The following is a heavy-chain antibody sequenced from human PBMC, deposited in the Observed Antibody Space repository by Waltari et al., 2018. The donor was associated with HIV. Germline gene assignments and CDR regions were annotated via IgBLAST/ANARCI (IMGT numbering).Heavy chain of an antibody. D-gene: IGHD3-22*01. J-gene: IGHJ3*02. CDR3: ARVFHYDTDGHINNAFDI. V-gene: IGHV5-51*03. CDR1: GYSFTTSC. Sequence: VQLVQPGPEVKKSGESLRTSCRGHGYSFTTSCIAWVRQMSGEGLEWMGVIYPFDSDTRYNPSFEGQVTISADKSLTTAYLEWSSLKASDAATYYCARVFHYDTDGHINNAFDIWGQGTAVTVS. CDR2: IYPFDSDT.